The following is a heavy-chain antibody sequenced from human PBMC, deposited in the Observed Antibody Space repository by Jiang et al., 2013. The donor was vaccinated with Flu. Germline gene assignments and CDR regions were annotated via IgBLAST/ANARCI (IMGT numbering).Heavy chain of an antibody. V-gene: IGHV3-11*06. D-gene: IGHD3-22*01. CDR3: ARDQDSYYDSSGYYGY. CDR2: ISSSSSYT. Sequence: EWVSYISSSSSYTNYADSVKGRFIISRDNAKNSLYLQMNSLRAEDTAVYYCARDQDSYYDSSGYYGYWGQGTLVTVSS. J-gene: IGHJ4*02.